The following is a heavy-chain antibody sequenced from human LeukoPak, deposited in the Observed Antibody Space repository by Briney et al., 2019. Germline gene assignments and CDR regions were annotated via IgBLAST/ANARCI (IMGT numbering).Heavy chain of an antibody. CDR2: ISSSGSTI. Sequence: GGSLRLSCAASGFTFSDYYMSWIRQAPGKGLEWVSYISSSGSTIYYADSVKGRFTISRDNAKNSLYLQMNSLRAEDTAVYYCARGVVPAARDWFDPWGQGTLVTVSS. J-gene: IGHJ5*02. CDR3: ARGVVPAARDWFDP. CDR1: GFTFSDYY. V-gene: IGHV3-11*04. D-gene: IGHD2-2*01.